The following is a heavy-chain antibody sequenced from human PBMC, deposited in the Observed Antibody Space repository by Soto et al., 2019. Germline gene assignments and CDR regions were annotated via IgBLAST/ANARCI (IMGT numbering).Heavy chain of an antibody. V-gene: IGHV4-34*01. CDR2: INHSGST. J-gene: IGHJ4*02. CDR3: ARGGMTTVTPFDY. CDR1: GGSFSGYY. Sequence: SETLSLTCAVYGGSFSGYYWSWIRQPPGKGLEWIGEINHSGSTNYNPSLKSRVTISVDKSKNQFSLKLSSVTAADTAVYYCARGGMTTVTPFDYWGQGTLVTVSS. D-gene: IGHD4-17*01.